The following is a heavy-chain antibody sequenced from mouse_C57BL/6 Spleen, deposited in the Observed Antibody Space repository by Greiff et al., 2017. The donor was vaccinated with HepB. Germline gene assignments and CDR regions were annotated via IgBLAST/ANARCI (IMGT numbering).Heavy chain of an antibody. CDR3: TRITTVVDWYFDV. CDR1: GYTFTDYE. J-gene: IGHJ1*03. Sequence: VQLQQSGAELVRPGASVTLSCKASGYTFTDYEMHWVKQTPVRGLEWIGAIDPETGGTAYNQKFKGKAILTADKSSSTAYMELRSLTSEDSAVYYCTRITTVVDWYFDVWGTGTTVTVSS. D-gene: IGHD1-1*01. V-gene: IGHV1-15*01. CDR2: IDPETGGT.